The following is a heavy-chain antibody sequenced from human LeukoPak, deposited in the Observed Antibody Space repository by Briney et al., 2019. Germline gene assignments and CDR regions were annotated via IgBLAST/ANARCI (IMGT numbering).Heavy chain of an antibody. Sequence: GESLKIPCKGSGYTFTNYWIGWVRQMPGKGLEWMGHLYPGDSDNRYSPSVQGQVTISADKSISTGYLQWSSLKASDTAMYYCARRSGYGDYWGQGTLVTVSS. CDR1: GYTFTNYW. V-gene: IGHV5-51*01. D-gene: IGHD3-10*01. CDR2: LYPGDSDN. J-gene: IGHJ4*02. CDR3: ARRSGYGDY.